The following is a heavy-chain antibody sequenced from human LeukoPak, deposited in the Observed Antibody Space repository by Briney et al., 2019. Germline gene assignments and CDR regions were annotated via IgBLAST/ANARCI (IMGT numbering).Heavy chain of an antibody. J-gene: IGHJ4*02. CDR1: GGSISTYY. Sequence: SETLSLTCTVSGGSISTYYWSWIRQPAGQELEWIGRIYNTGTTNRNPSLKSRVTMSVDTSKNQFSLKLSSVTAADTAVYYCARANPPGAFDYWGQGTLVTVSS. V-gene: IGHV4-4*07. CDR2: IYNTGTT. CDR3: ARANPPGAFDY.